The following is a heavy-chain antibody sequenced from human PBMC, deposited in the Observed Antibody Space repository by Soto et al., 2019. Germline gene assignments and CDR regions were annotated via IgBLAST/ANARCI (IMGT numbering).Heavy chain of an antibody. CDR2: IYHTGTT. CDR1: GGSISDNW. D-gene: IGHD6-19*01. J-gene: IGHJ4*02. CDR3: ARQIAVPRTRGFDF. Sequence: HVQLQESGPGLVKPSGTLSLTCAVSGGSISDNWWSWVRQPPGKGLEWIGEIYHTGTTQYNPSLRSRVTISIDKSKTHFSLKLSSVPAADTAVYYCARQIAVPRTRGFDFWGQGPLVTVSS. V-gene: IGHV4-4*02.